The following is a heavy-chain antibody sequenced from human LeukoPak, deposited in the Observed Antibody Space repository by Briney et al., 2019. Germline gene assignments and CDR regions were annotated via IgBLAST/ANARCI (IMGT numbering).Heavy chain of an antibody. CDR1: GGSISSSSYY. Sequence: SETLSLTCTVSGGSISSSSYYWGWIRQPPGKGLEWIGSIYYSGSTYYNPSLKSRVTISVDTSKNQFSLKLSSVTAAGTAVYYCARVSYYYYMDVWGKGTTVTVSS. V-gene: IGHV4-39*07. CDR2: IYYSGST. J-gene: IGHJ6*03. CDR3: ARVSYYYYMDV.